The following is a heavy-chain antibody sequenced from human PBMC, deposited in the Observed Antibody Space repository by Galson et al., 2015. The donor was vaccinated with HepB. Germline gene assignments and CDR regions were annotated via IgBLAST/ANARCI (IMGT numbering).Heavy chain of an antibody. CDR2: IGVNDGSL. CDR1: GFTFSSYA. D-gene: IGHD5-12*01. Sequence: SLRLSCAASGFTFSSYAMNWVRQAPGKGLEWVSGIGVNDGSLSYANSVKGRFTISRDNSKNTLYLQVNSLRVEDTAIYYCAKGRPERPPEHRGYDLPVHRGQVTLVTVSS. CDR3: AKGRPERPPEHRGYDLPVH. V-gene: IGHV3-23*01. J-gene: IGHJ4*02.